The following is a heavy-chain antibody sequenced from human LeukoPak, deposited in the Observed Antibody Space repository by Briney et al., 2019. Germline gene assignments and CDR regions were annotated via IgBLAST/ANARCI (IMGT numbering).Heavy chain of an antibody. CDR1: GYTLTGYY. J-gene: IGHJ4*02. CDR2: INPNSGGA. Sequence: GASVKVSCKASGYTLTGYYMHWVRQAPGQGLEWMGRINPNSGGANYAQRFQGRLTMTRDTSISTTYMELSRLRSADTAVYYCARVASYDNGWYFDYWGQGTLVTVSS. V-gene: IGHV1-2*06. D-gene: IGHD6-19*01. CDR3: ARVASYDNGWYFDY.